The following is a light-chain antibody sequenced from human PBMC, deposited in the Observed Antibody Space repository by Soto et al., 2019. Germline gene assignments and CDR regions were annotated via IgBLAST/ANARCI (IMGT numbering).Light chain of an antibody. CDR2: EVS. Sequence: QSALTQPPSASGSPGQSVTISCTGTSSDVGGYNYVSWYQQHPGKAPKLMIYEVSKRPSGVPDRFSGSKSGNTASLTVSGLQAEDEADYYCSSYAGSPSFGTGTKLTVL. J-gene: IGLJ1*01. CDR3: SSYAGSPS. CDR1: SSDVGGYNY. V-gene: IGLV2-8*01.